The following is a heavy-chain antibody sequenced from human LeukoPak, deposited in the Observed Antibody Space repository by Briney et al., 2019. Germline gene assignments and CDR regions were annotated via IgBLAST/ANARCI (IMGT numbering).Heavy chain of an antibody. CDR2: ISDSGGST. CDR3: AKDLRQWLVHYGMDV. Sequence: GGSLRLSCAASGFIFNNYVMNWVRQAPGKGLEWVSAISDSGGSTYDADSVKGRFTISRDNSKNTLFLQMNSLRAEDTAVYYCAKDLRQWLVHYGMDVWGQGTTVTVSS. D-gene: IGHD6-19*01. V-gene: IGHV3-23*01. CDR1: GFIFNNYV. J-gene: IGHJ6*02.